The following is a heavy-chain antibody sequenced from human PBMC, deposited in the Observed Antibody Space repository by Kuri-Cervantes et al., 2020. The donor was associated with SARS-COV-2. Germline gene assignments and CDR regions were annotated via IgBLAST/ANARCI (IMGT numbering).Heavy chain of an antibody. CDR1: GGTFSSYT. Sequence: SVKVSCKASGGTFSSYTISWVRQAPGQGLEWMGRIIPILGIANYAQKFQGRVTITADKSTSTAYMELSSLRSEDTAVYYCARGRFLEWLPNYYYYYGMDVWGQGTTVTVSS. CDR2: IIPILGIA. D-gene: IGHD3-3*01. J-gene: IGHJ6*02. V-gene: IGHV1-69*02. CDR3: ARGRFLEWLPNYYYYYGMDV.